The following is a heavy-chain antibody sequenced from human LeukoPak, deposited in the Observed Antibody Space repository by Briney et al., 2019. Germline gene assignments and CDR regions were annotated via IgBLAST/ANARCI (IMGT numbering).Heavy chain of an antibody. CDR3: ARAVPIFGVVIGYGMDV. D-gene: IGHD3-3*01. J-gene: IGHJ6*02. CDR1: GYTFTSYD. Sequence: ASVKVSCKASGYTFTSYDINWVRQATGQGLEWMGWMNPNSGNTGYAQKFQGRVTMTRNTSISTAYMELSSLRSEDTAVYYCARAVPIFGVVIGYGMDVWGQGTTVTVSS. V-gene: IGHV1-8*01. CDR2: MNPNSGNT.